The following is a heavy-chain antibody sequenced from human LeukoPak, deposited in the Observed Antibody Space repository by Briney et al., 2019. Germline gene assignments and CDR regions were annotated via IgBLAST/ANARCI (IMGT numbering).Heavy chain of an antibody. CDR3: TTDRNVGLFDY. V-gene: IGHV3-15*01. CDR1: GFTFSSYA. Sequence: GGSLRLSCAASGFTFSSYAMSWVRQAPGKGLEWVGRIKSKTDGGTTDYAAPVKGRFTISRDDSKNTLYLQMNSLKTEDTAVYYCTTDRNVGLFDYWGQGTLVTVSS. D-gene: IGHD1-26*01. CDR2: IKSKTDGGTT. J-gene: IGHJ4*02.